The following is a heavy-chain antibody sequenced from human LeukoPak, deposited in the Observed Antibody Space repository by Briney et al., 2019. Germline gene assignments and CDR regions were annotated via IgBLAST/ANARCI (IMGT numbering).Heavy chain of an antibody. CDR1: GFTFSSYG. Sequence: PGQSLTLACAASGFTFSSYGMHWVRQPPGKGLEWVAFIRYDGSNKYYADSVKGRFTISRDNSKTTLYLQMNSLRADDTAVYYCAKAADGYKPFDYWGQGTLVTVSS. V-gene: IGHV3-30*02. D-gene: IGHD5-24*01. CDR2: IRYDGSNK. J-gene: IGHJ4*02. CDR3: AKAADGYKPFDY.